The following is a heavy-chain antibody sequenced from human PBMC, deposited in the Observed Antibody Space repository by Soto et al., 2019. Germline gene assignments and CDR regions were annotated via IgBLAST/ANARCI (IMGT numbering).Heavy chain of an antibody. CDR1: GFTFNSYG. Sequence: QVQLVESGGGVVQPGTSLRLSCTASGFTFNSYGIHWVRQAPGKGLEWLALIEYNAKNRFYADSVKGRFSISRDNSRNTVYLQVPSLTAKDTSVNYCAREGDDYCRGTLCFHSSDLDVWGQASTVIVYS. J-gene: IGHJ6*02. V-gene: IGHV3-33*05. CDR2: IEYNAKNR. D-gene: IGHD2-15*01. CDR3: AREGDDYCRGTLCFHSSDLDV.